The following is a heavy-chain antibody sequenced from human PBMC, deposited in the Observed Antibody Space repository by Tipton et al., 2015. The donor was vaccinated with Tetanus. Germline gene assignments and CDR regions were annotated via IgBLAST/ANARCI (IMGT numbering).Heavy chain of an antibody. CDR3: VRHQSGSFTPFDY. CDR1: GGSIRGGTFY. V-gene: IGHV4-39*01. CDR2: IYESGDT. J-gene: IGHJ4*02. D-gene: IGHD3-3*01. Sequence: LRLSCTVSGGSIRGGTFYWGWIRQPPGKGLEWIGSIYESGDTYYIPSLKSRVTISVDTSKNQFSLNLNSMAAADTGVYYCVRHQSGSFTPFDYWGQGNLVSVSS.